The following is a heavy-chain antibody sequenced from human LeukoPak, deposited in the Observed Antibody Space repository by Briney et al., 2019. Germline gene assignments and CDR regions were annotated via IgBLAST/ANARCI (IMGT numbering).Heavy chain of an antibody. V-gene: IGHV4-39*01. CDR1: GGFISSSSYY. Sequence: PSETLSLTCTVSGGFISSSSYYWAWIRQPPGKGLEWIGNIYYSGSTYYNPSLKSRVTMSVDTSKNQFSLKLSSVTAADTAVYYCARFNPAAGSFCFDYWGQGTLVTLSS. CDR3: ARFNPAAGSFCFDY. J-gene: IGHJ4*02. CDR2: IYYSGST. D-gene: IGHD6-13*01.